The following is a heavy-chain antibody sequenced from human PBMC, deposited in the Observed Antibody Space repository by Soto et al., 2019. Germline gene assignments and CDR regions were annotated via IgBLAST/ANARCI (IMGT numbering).Heavy chain of an antibody. CDR1: GFTFSSYE. CDR2: ISSSGSTI. J-gene: IGHJ4*02. CDR3: ASIIISSSWYMDY. Sequence: LSLTCAASGFTFSSYEMNWVRQAPGKGLEWVSYISSSGSTIYYADTVKGRFTISRDNAKSSLYLQMNSLRAEVTAVYYRASIIISSSWYMDYWGQGTRVTVYS. V-gene: IGHV3-48*03. D-gene: IGHD6-13*01.